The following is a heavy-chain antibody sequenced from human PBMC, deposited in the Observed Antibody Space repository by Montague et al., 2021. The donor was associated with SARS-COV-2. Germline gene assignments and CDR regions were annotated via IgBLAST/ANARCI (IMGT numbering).Heavy chain of an antibody. CDR2: ISDSGST. CDR3: ARQCSATLSAGY. Sequence: SETLSLTCTVSGGSISSFYWSWFRQPPGKGLEWIGYISDSGSTNYNPSLTSRVTMSVDTFKNQFSLKVNSVTAADTAVYYCARQCSATLSAGYWGQGTLVTVSS. J-gene: IGHJ4*02. D-gene: IGHD2-15*01. CDR1: GGSISSFY. V-gene: IGHV4-59*08.